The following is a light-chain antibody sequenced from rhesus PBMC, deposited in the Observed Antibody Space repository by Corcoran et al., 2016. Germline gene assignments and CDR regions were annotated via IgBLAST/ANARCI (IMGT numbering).Light chain of an antibody. CDR2: NAS. CDR3: QQYNNSPLT. J-gene: IGKJ4*01. V-gene: IGKV1-66*01. Sequence: DIQMTQSPSSLSASVGDRVTITCRASQGINNYLSWYQQKPGKAPKPLIYNASNVETGVPSRFSGGRSGTDYTLTISSRHPDDIATYYCQQYNNSPLTFGGGTKVEIK. CDR1: QGINNY.